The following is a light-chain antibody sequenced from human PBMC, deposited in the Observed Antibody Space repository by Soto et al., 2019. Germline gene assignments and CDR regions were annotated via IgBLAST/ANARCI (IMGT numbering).Light chain of an antibody. CDR1: QSIGDW. J-gene: IGKJ1*01. CDR3: QHYNTFWT. Sequence: IQMTQSPSTLSASVGDRVTITCRASQSIGDWLAWYQQKPGKAPKLLIYKASSLESGVPSRFSGSGSGTEFTLTISSLQPDDFATYYCQHYNTFWTFGQGTKVEIK. V-gene: IGKV1-5*03. CDR2: KAS.